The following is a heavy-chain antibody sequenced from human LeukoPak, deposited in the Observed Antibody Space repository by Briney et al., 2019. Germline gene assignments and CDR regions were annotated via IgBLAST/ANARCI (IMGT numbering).Heavy chain of an antibody. D-gene: IGHD5-24*01. CDR1: GYTFTSYG. Sequence: ASVKVSCKASGYTFTSYGISWVRQAPGQGLEWMGWISAYNGNTNYAQKLQGRVTMTRDTSTSTVYMELSSLRSEDTAVYYCARDRRDGYNRGGDDAFDIWGQGTMVTVSS. J-gene: IGHJ3*02. CDR3: ARDRRDGYNRGGDDAFDI. V-gene: IGHV1-18*01. CDR2: ISAYNGNT.